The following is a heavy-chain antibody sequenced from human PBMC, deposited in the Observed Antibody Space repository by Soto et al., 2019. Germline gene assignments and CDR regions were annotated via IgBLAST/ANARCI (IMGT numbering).Heavy chain of an antibody. V-gene: IGHV5-51*01. CDR2: IKPGTPDI. CDR3: ARQISHMCDF. J-gene: IGHJ4*02. CDR1: GYQFGIAW. D-gene: IGHD3-3*02. Sequence: GESLKISCKGVGYQFGIAWIGWVRQRPGEGLEWVGIIKPGTPDIRYSPSLRGHVTISADEGLSTAYLQWWSLKASDTAMYYCARQISHMCDFWGQGTLVTVSS.